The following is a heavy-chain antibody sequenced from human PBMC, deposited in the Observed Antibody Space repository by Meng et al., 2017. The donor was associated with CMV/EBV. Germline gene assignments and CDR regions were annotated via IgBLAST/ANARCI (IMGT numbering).Heavy chain of an antibody. D-gene: IGHD2-21*02. CDR2: IYYSGST. CDR1: GGSIRSGDYY. Sequence: QVPRQESGPGMWKHSKTLSLTCTVSGGSIRSGDYYWGWIRQPPGKGLEWIGYIYYSGSTYYNPSLKSRVTISVDTSKNQFSLKLSSVTAADTAVYYCARVRVVTPGGNYAFDIWGQGTMVTVSS. V-gene: IGHV4-30-4*08. J-gene: IGHJ3*02. CDR3: ARVRVVTPGGNYAFDI.